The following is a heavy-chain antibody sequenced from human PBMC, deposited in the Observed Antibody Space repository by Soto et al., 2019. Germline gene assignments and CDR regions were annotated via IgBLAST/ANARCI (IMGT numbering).Heavy chain of an antibody. D-gene: IGHD5-18*01. CDR3: ARAQPRYSYGYGLGY. CDR1: GFTFSSYS. J-gene: IGHJ4*02. V-gene: IGHV3-21*01. CDR2: ISSSSSYI. Sequence: EVQLVESGGGLVKPGGSLRLSCAASGFTFSSYSMNWVRQAPGKGLEWVSSISSSSSYIYYADSVKGRFTISRDNAKNSLYLQMNSLRAEDTAVYYCARAQPRYSYGYGLGYWGQGTLVTVSS.